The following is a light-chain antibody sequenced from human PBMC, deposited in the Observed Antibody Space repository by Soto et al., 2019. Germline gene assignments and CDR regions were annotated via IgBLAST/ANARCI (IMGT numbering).Light chain of an antibody. J-gene: IGKJ1*01. CDR1: QSVLSRSNNKNC. CDR3: QHYHSIPWT. CDR2: WAS. V-gene: IGKV4-1*01. Sequence: DLVMTQSPESLAVSLGERATINCKSSQSVLSRSNNKNCLAWYQQKSGQPPKLLIYWASARESGVPDRFSGSGSETDFTLTISSLQEEDVAEYSCQHYHSIPWTLGQGTKGDIK.